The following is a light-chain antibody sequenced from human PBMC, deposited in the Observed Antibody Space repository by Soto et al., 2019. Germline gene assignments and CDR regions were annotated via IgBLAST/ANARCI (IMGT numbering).Light chain of an antibody. CDR3: QQSYSTPPIT. CDR2: AAS. J-gene: IGKJ5*01. V-gene: IGKV1-39*01. Sequence: DIQMTQSPSSLSASVVDRVTITCLASQSISSYLNWYQQKPGKAPKLLIYAASSLQSGVPSRFSGSGSGTDFTLTISSLQPEDFATYYCQQSYSTPPITFGQGTRLEL. CDR1: QSISSY.